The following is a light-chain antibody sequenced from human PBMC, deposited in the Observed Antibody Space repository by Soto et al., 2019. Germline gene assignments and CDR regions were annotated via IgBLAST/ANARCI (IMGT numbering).Light chain of an antibody. J-gene: IGKJ5*01. V-gene: IGKV1-27*01. CDR1: QDISNY. CDR2: SAY. CDR3: QKYNSALT. Sequence: DIQMTQSPSSLSASVGDRITITCRASQDISNYLAWYQQKPGKVPKLLIYSAYTLQSGVPSRFSGSGSGTDFTLTISSLQPEDVATYFCQKYNSALTFGQGTRLEIK.